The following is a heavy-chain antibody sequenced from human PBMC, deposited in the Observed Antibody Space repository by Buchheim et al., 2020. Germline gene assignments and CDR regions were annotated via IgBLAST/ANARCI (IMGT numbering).Heavy chain of an antibody. D-gene: IGHD6-19*01. V-gene: IGHV3-23*01. J-gene: IGHJ4*02. Sequence: EVQLLESGGGLVQPGGSLRLSCAASGLTFSSYAVTWVRQAPGKGLEWVSTISGSGGSTAYADSVKGRFTISRDNSKNTVYMQMNSLRADDTAVYYCARQIGWDSRGWYEYWGQGTL. CDR3: ARQIGWDSRGWYEY. CDR1: GLTFSSYA. CDR2: ISGSGGST.